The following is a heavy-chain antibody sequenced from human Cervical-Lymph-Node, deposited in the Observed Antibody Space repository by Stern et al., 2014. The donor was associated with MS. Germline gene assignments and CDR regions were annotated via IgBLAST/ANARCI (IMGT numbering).Heavy chain of an antibody. J-gene: IGHJ6*02. V-gene: IGHV3-21*04. CDR2: ISSNSRNI. CDR1: AFTFRSYS. D-gene: IGHD4-17*01. Sequence: VQLVESGGGLVKPGGSLRLSCAASAFTFRSYSMHWVRQAPGKGLEWVSTISSNSRNIYYADSVKGRFIISRDNAKNSLFLHMNSLRVEDTAMYYCAISRDYQPVDEYYAMDVWGQGTTVTVS. CDR3: AISRDYQPVDEYYAMDV.